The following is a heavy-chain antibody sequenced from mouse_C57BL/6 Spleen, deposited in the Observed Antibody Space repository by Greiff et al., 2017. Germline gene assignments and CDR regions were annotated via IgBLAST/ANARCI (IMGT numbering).Heavy chain of an antibody. V-gene: IGHV1-85*01. J-gene: IGHJ4*01. Sequence: QVQLQQSGPELVKPGASVKLSCKASGYTFTSYEINWVKQRPGQGLEWIGSIYPRDGSTKYNEKFKGKATMTVDTSSSTAYMELHSLSSEDSAVYFCARGRLRDYAMDYWGQGTSVTVSS. D-gene: IGHD2-4*01. CDR2: IYPRDGST. CDR3: ARGRLRDYAMDY. CDR1: GYTFTSYE.